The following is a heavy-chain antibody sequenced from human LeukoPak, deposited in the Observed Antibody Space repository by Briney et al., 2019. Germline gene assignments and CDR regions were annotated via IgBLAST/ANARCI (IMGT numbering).Heavy chain of an antibody. CDR1: GGSISSSSYY. CDR3: ARFPYYYDMDV. V-gene: IGHV4-39*01. J-gene: IGHJ6*02. Sequence: PSETLSLTCTVSGGSISSSSYYWGWIRQPPGKGPEWIGSIYYSGSTYYNPSLKSRVTISVDTSKNQFSLKLSSVTAADTAVYYCARFPYYYDMDVWGQGTTVTVSS. CDR2: IYYSGST.